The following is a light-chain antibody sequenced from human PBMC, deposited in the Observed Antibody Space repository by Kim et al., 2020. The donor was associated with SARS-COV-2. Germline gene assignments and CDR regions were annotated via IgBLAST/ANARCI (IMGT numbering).Light chain of an antibody. CDR2: GKN. V-gene: IGLV3-19*01. CDR1: SLRSYY. CDR3: NSRDSSAPVV. J-gene: IGLJ2*01. Sequence: SSELTQDPAVSVALGQTVRITCQGDSLRSYYASWYQQKPGQAPVLVIYGKNNRPSGIPDRFSGSSSGNTASLTITGAQAEDEADYYCNSRDSSAPVVFGG.